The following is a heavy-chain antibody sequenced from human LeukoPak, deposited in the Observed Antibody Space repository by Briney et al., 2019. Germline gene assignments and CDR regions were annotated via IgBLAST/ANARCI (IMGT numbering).Heavy chain of an antibody. V-gene: IGHV7-4-1*02. CDR1: GYTFTSYA. Sequence: ASVKVSCKASGYTFTSYAMNWVRQAPGQGLEWMGWINTNTGNPTYAQGFTGRFVFSLDTSVSTAYLQISSLKAEDTAVYYCARDRGYSGYDPSRGFDYWGQGTLVTVSS. J-gene: IGHJ4*02. CDR3: ARDRGYSGYDPSRGFDY. D-gene: IGHD5-12*01. CDR2: INTNTGNP.